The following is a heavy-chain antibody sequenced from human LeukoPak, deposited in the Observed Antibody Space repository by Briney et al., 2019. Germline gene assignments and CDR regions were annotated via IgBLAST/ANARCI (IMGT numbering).Heavy chain of an antibody. CDR3: AKDTISSSWDY. V-gene: IGHV3-23*01. Sequence: GGSLRLSCAASGFNFSASSMHWVRQAPGKGLEWVSAISGSGGSTYYADSVKGRFTISRDNSKNTLYLQMNSLRAEDTAVYYCAKDTISSSWDYWGQGTLVTVSS. J-gene: IGHJ4*02. CDR1: GFNFSASS. D-gene: IGHD6-13*01. CDR2: ISGSGGST.